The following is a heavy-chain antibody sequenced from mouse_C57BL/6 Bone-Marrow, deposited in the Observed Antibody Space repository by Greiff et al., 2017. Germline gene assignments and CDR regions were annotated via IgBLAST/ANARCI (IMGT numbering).Heavy chain of an antibody. CDR2: IDPSDSYT. J-gene: IGHJ3*01. CDR3: ASPVAWFAY. Sequence: VQLQQPGAELVKPGASVKLSCKASGYTFTSYWMQWVKQRPGQGLEWIGEIDPSDSYTNYNQKFKGKATLTVDTSSSTAYMQLISLTSEDSAVYYCASPVAWFAYWGQGTLVTVSA. V-gene: IGHV1-50*01. CDR1: GYTFTSYW.